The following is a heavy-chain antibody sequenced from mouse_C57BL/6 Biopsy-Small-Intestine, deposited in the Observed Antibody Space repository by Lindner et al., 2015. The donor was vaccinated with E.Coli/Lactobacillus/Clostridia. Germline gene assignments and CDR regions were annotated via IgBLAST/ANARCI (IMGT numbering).Heavy chain of an antibody. CDR3: AREEYYGSSYYFDY. Sequence: EVQLQESGEGLVKPGGSLKLSCAASGFTFSSYAMSWVRQTPEKRLEWVATISDGGSYTYYPDNVKGRFTISRDNAKNNLYLQMSHLKSEDTAMYYCAREEYYGSSYYFDYWGQGTTLTVSS. D-gene: IGHD1-1*01. CDR1: GFTFSSYA. CDR2: ISDGGSYT. J-gene: IGHJ2*01. V-gene: IGHV5-4*01.